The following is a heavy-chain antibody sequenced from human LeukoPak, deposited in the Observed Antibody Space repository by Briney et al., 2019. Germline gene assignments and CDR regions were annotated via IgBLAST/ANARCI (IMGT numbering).Heavy chain of an antibody. V-gene: IGHV4-61*02. CDR2: IYTSGST. D-gene: IGHD1-26*01. J-gene: IGHJ6*03. CDR3: ARGDSGNYYYYYYMDV. CDR1: GGSISSGSYY. Sequence: SETLSLTCTVSGGSISSGSYYWSWIRQPAGKGLEWIGRIYTSGSTNYNPSLKSRVTISVDTSKNQFSLKLSSVTAADTAVYYCARGDSGNYYYYYYMDVWGKGTTVTVSS.